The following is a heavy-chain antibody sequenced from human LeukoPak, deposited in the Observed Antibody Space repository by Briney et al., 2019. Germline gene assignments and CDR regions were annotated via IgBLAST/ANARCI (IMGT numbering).Heavy chain of an antibody. CDR3: ARGDIVVVPAAPIYYYYYGMDV. Sequence: RQPPGXXREWIGEINHSGSTNYNPSLKSRVTISVDTSKNQFSLKLSSVTAADTAVYYCARGDIVVVPAAPIYYYYYGMDVWGQGTTVTVSS. J-gene: IGHJ6*02. D-gene: IGHD2-2*01. V-gene: IGHV4-34*01. CDR2: INHSGST.